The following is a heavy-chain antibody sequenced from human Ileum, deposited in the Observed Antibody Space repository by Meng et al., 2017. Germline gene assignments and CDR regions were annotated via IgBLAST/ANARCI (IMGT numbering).Heavy chain of an antibody. Sequence: QVQLQELGPGLVKPSGTLPLTVAVSGGSISNGKWWSWVRQPPGKGLEWIGEISQSGTTNYYPSLNSRVSISLDKANNHLSLTLTSVTAADTAVYYCATYGSGFTPPLDPWGQGILVTVSS. D-gene: IGHD3-10*01. V-gene: IGHV4-4*02. CDR3: ATYGSGFTPPLDP. J-gene: IGHJ5*02. CDR1: GGSISNGKW. CDR2: ISQSGTT.